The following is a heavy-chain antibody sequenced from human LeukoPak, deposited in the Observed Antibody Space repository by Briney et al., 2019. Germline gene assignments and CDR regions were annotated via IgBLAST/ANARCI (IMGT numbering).Heavy chain of an antibody. CDR1: GASISGSGYY. J-gene: IGHJ4*02. V-gene: IGHV4-39*07. CDR2: IYSSGST. D-gene: IGHD6-19*01. Sequence: SETLSLTCTVSGASISGSGYYWGWIRQPPGKGLEWIGSIYSSGSTYYNPSLKSRVTISVDTSKNQFSLKLSSVTAADTAVYYCARTSAVAGFDYWGQGTLVTVSS. CDR3: ARTSAVAGFDY.